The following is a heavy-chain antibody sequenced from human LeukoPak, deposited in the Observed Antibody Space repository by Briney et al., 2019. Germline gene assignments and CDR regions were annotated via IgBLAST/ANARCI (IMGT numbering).Heavy chain of an antibody. V-gene: IGHV1-18*01. CDR1: GYTFTSYG. CDR2: ISAYNGNT. Sequence: GASVKVSCKASGYTFTSYGISWVRRAPGQGLEWMGWISAYNGNTNYAQKLQGRVTMTTDTSTSTAYMELRSLRSDDTAVYYCAREEHYYDSSGYFSNYFDYWGQGTLVTVSS. D-gene: IGHD3-22*01. J-gene: IGHJ4*02. CDR3: AREEHYYDSSGYFSNYFDY.